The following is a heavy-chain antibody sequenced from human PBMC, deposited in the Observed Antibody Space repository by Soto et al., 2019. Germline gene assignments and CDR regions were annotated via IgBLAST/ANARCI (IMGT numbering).Heavy chain of an antibody. CDR2: MNPNSGNT. CDR1: GYTFTSYD. V-gene: IGHV1-8*01. Sequence: QVQLVQSGAEVKKPGASVKVSCKASGYTFTSYDINWVRQATGQGLEWMGWMNPNSGNTGYAQKFQGRVTMTRNTFISTAYMELSSLRSEDTSVYYCASGHPSPEAVDTDMVTNGRDYWGQGTLVTVSS. CDR3: ASGHPSPEAVDTDMVTNGRDY. D-gene: IGHD5-18*01. J-gene: IGHJ4*02.